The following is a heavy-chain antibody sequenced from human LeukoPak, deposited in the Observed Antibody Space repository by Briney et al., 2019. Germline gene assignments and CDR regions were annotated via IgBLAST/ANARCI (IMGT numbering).Heavy chain of an antibody. V-gene: IGHV1-2*02. CDR1: GYTFTGYY. D-gene: IGHD6-13*01. CDR2: INPNSGGT. J-gene: IGHJ5*02. Sequence: ASVKVSCKASGYTFTGYYMHWVRQAPGQGLEWMGWINPNSGGTNYAQKFQARVTMTRDTSISTAYMELSRLRSDDTAVYYCARRFRIAAVGALDPWGQGTLVTVSS. CDR3: ARRFRIAAVGALDP.